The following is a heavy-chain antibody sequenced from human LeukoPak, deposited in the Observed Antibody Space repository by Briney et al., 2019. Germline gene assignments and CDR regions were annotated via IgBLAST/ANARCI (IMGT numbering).Heavy chain of an antibody. V-gene: IGHV4-30-2*01. Sequence: SQTLSLTCAVSGGSISSGGYSWSWIRQPPGKGLEWIGYIYHSGSTYYNPSLKSRVTISVDRSKNQFSLKLSSVTAADTAVYYCARARGGLGDGGKYYFDYWGQGTLVTVSS. CDR2: IYHSGST. J-gene: IGHJ4*02. D-gene: IGHD3-10*01. CDR1: GGSISSGGYS. CDR3: ARARGGLGDGGKYYFDY.